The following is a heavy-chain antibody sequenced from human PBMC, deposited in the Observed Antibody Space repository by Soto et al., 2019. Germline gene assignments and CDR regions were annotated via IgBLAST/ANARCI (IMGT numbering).Heavy chain of an antibody. V-gene: IGHV1-46*03. D-gene: IGHD6-19*01. CDR2: INPSGGST. Sequence: ASVKVSCKASGYTFTSYYMHWVRQAPGQGLEWMGIINPSGGSTSYAQKFQGRVTMTRDTSTSTVYMELSSLRSEDTAVYYCAREGKRKWLVVGFDSWGKGTLVTVSS. CDR1: GYTFTSYY. CDR3: AREGKRKWLVVGFDS. J-gene: IGHJ4*02.